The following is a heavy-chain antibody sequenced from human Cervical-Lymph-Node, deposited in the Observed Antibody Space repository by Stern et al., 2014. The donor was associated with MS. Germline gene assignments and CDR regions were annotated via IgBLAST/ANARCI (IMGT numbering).Heavy chain of an antibody. V-gene: IGHV4-34*01. Sequence: QVQLQQWGAGQLEPSETLSLTCAVYGGSFSDYHWTWIRQSPGKGLEWIGDGPQSGRTNYNPSLKSRVTISVDTSKKQISLKLISMTAADTAVYYCARGKSKLDYLGQGTLVTISS. CDR3: ARGKSKLDY. J-gene: IGHJ4*02. CDR1: GGSFSDYH. CDR2: GPQSGRT.